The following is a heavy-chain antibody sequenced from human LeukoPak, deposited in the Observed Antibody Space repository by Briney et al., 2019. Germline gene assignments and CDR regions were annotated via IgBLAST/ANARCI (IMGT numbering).Heavy chain of an antibody. CDR2: INPSGGST. Sequence: ASVKVSFKASGYTFTIYYMHWVRQAPGQGLEWMGIINPSGGSTSYAQKFQGRVTMTRDTSTSTVYMELSSLRSEDTAVYYCARDFWGYFDYWGQGTLVTVSS. D-gene: IGHD3-16*01. CDR3: ARDFWGYFDY. V-gene: IGHV1-46*01. J-gene: IGHJ4*02. CDR1: GYTFTIYY.